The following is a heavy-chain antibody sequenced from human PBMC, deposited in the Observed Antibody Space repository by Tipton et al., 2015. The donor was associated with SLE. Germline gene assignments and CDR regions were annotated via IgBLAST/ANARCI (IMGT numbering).Heavy chain of an antibody. D-gene: IGHD3/OR15-3a*01. V-gene: IGHV4-31*03. J-gene: IGHJ4*02. CDR1: GGSISSGGYY. CDR2: IYYSGST. Sequence: TLSLTCTVSGGSISSGGYYWSWIRQHPGKGLEWIGDIYYSGSTYYNPSLKSRVTISVDTSKNQFSLKVTSVTAADTALYYCARGPRTSYFFDFWGQGTLVTVSS. CDR3: ARGPRTSYFFDF.